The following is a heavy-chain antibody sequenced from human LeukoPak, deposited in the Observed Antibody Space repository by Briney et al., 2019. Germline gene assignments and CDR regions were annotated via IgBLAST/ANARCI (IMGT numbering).Heavy chain of an antibody. CDR1: GGSISSSSYY. CDR2: INHSGST. D-gene: IGHD3-22*01. J-gene: IGHJ5*02. CDR3: ARLSYYDSSGYYRGPNWFDP. Sequence: SETLSLTCTVSGGSISSSSYYWGWIRQPPGKGLEWIGEINHSGSTNYNPSLKSRVTISVDTSKNQFSLKLSSVTAADTAVYYCARLSYYDSSGYYRGPNWFDPWGQGTLVTVSS. V-gene: IGHV4-39*07.